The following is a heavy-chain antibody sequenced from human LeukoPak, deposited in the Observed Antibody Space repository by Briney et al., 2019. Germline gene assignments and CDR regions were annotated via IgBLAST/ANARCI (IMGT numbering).Heavy chain of an antibody. V-gene: IGHV4-34*01. CDR1: GGCFSGYY. J-gene: IGHJ3*02. D-gene: IGHD3-22*01. CDR3: ARESYYDSSGYSHDAFDI. Sequence: SETLSLTCAVYGGCFSGYYWSWIRQPPGKGLEWIGSIYYSGSTYYNPSLKSRVTISVDTSKNQFSLKLSSVTAADTAVYYCARESYYDSSGYSHDAFDIWGQGTMVTVSS. CDR2: IYYSGST.